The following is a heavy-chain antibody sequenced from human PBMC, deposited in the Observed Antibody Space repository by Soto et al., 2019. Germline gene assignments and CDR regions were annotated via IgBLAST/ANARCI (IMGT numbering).Heavy chain of an antibody. CDR2: INPTSGDT. Sequence: ASVKVSCKASGFTFSDYFMHWVRQAPGQGLEWMGWINPTSGDTNYAQKFQDWVTMTRDTSISTAYMELSRLRSDDTALYYCARVGRSSELNYGMDVWGQGTTVTVSS. CDR1: GFTFSDYF. V-gene: IGHV1-2*04. J-gene: IGHJ6*02. CDR3: ARVGRSSELNYGMDV. D-gene: IGHD6-6*01.